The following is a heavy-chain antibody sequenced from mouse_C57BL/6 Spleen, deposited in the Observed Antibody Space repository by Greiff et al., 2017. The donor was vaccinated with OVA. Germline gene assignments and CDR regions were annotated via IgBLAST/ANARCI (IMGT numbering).Heavy chain of an antibody. V-gene: IGHV1-82*01. CDR3: AGGYDWYFDV. J-gene: IGHJ1*03. CDR2: IYPGDGDT. Sequence: VQLQQSGPELVKPGASVKISCKASGYAFSSSWMNWVKQRPGKGLEWIGRIYPGDGDTNYNGKFKGKATLTADKSSSTAYMQLSSLTSEDSAVYFCAGGYDWYFDVWGTGTTVTVSS. CDR1: GYAFSSSW. D-gene: IGHD2-2*01.